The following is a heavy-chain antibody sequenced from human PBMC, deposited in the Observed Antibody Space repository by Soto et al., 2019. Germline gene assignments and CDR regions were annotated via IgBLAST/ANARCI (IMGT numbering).Heavy chain of an antibody. Sequence: SQTLSLTCAISGDSVSSNTASWNWIRQSPSRGLEWLGRTYFRSKWYNDYAVSVKSRIIINPDTSNNQFSLQLNSVTPEDTAVYFCAKGDYIGPKTGYAFDPWGQGIMAKVSS. CDR2: TYFRSKWYN. CDR1: GDSVSSNTAS. CDR3: AKGDYIGPKTGYAFDP. D-gene: IGHD4-4*01. V-gene: IGHV6-1*01. J-gene: IGHJ5*02.